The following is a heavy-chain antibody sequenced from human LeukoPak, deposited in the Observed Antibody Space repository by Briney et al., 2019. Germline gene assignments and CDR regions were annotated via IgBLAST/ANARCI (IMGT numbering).Heavy chain of an antibody. J-gene: IGHJ6*02. Sequence: PGGSLRLSCAASGFTFSSYGMHWVRQAPGKGLEWVAVIWYDGSNKYYADSVKGRFTISRDNSKNTLYLQMNSLRAEDTAVYYCARDQKDTRWSEPYYYGMDVWGQGTTVTVSS. CDR1: GFTFSSYG. CDR3: ARDQKDTRWSEPYYYGMDV. D-gene: IGHD2-15*01. V-gene: IGHV3-33*01. CDR2: IWYDGSNK.